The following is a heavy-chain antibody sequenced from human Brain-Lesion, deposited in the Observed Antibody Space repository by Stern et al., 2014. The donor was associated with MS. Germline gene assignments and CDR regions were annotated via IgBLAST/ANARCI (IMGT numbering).Heavy chain of an antibody. CDR1: GYTLSDFS. CDR3: ATGGRVGAPTYYGMDV. Sequence: QVQLVQSGAEVKKPGASVKVSCKVSGYTLSDFSMHWVRQAPGKGLEGMGGFYPEDGETTSPQKFQGRVAMTEDTSTDTAYMELSSLRSEDTAVYYCATGGRVGAPTYYGMDVWGQGTAVTVSS. V-gene: IGHV1-24*01. CDR2: FYPEDGET. J-gene: IGHJ6*02. D-gene: IGHD1-26*01.